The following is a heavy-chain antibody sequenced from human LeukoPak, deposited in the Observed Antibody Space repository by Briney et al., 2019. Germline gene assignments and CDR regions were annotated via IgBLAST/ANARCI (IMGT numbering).Heavy chain of an antibody. D-gene: IGHD2-2*01. CDR3: ARDVTSYCSSTSCYRHFDY. J-gene: IGHJ4*02. CDR2: IYYSGST. Sequence: SETLSLTCTVSGGSISSGGYYWSWIRQHPGKGLEWIGYIYYSGSTYYNPSLKSRVTISVDTSKNQFSLKLSSVTAADTVVYYCARDVTSYCSSTSCYRHFDYWGQGTLVTVSS. V-gene: IGHV4-31*03. CDR1: GGSISSGGYY.